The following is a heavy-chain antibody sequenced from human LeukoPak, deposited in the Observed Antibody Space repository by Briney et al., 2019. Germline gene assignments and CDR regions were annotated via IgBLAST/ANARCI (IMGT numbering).Heavy chain of an antibody. J-gene: IGHJ4*02. CDR2: IRSKTNRYAT. Sequence: AGGSLRLSCAASGFTFSGSSMHWVRQASGKGLEWVGRIRSKTNRYATAYAASVKGRFTISRDDSKNTAYLQMNSLKTEDTAVYYCAKDGGLWVSAHWGDSWGRGTLVTVSS. D-gene: IGHD7-27*01. CDR3: AKDGGLWVSAHWGDS. CDR1: GFTFSGSS. V-gene: IGHV3-73*01.